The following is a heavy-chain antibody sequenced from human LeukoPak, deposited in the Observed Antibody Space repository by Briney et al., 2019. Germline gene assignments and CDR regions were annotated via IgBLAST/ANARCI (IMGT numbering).Heavy chain of an antibody. CDR3: AGGGDYQRAIGLDY. V-gene: IGHV4-34*01. Sequence: SETLSLTCAVYGGSFSGYYWSWIRQPPGKGLEWIGEINHSGSSNYNPSLKGRVTMSVDTSVSQFSLKLSSVTAADTAIYYCAGGGDYQRAIGLDYWGQGTLVTVSS. J-gene: IGHJ4*02. D-gene: IGHD4-17*01. CDR1: GGSFSGYY. CDR2: INHSGSS.